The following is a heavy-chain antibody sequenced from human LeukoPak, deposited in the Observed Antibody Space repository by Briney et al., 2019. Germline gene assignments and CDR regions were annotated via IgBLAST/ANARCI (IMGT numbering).Heavy chain of an antibody. D-gene: IGHD2-15*01. J-gene: IGHJ5*02. CDR3: ARGVDWFDP. CDR1: GGSINNHY. CDR2: IHYTGTT. Sequence: KPSETLSLTCIVSGGSINNHYWTWIRQTPGKGLEWIGDIHYTGTTKYNPSLKSRVTISVDTSKNQFSLELSSVTATDTAVYFCARGVDWFDPWGQGTLVTVSS. V-gene: IGHV4-59*08.